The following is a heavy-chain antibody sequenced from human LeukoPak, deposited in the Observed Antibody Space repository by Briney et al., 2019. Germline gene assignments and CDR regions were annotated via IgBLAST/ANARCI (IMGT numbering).Heavy chain of an antibody. CDR1: GGSFSGYH. V-gene: IGHV4-34*01. CDR3: ARGEDGYSVFDY. CDR2: INHSGST. J-gene: IGHJ4*02. Sequence: PSETLSLTCAVYGGSFSGYHWSWLRQPPGKGLEWIGEINHSGSTNYNPSLKSRVTISVDTSKNQFSLKLSSVTAADTAVYYCARGEDGYSVFDYWGQGTLVTVSS. D-gene: IGHD5-24*01.